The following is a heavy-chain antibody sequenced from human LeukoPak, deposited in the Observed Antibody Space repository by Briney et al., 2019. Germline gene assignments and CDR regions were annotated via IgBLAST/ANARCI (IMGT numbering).Heavy chain of an antibody. CDR2: INHSGST. CDR1: GGSFSGYY. V-gene: IGHV4-34*01. D-gene: IGHD2-15*01. CDR3: ARHGSGGSWDYYFDY. J-gene: IGHJ4*02. Sequence: ASETLSLTCAVYGGSFSGYYWSRIRQPPGKGLEWIGEINHSGSTNYNPSLKSRVTISVDTSKNQFSLKLSSVTAADTAVYYCARHGSGGSWDYYFDYWGQGTLVTVSS.